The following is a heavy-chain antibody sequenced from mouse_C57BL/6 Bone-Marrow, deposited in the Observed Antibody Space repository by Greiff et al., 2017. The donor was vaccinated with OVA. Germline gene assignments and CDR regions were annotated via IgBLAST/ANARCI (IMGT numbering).Heavy chain of an antibody. D-gene: IGHD2-2*01. CDR3: ARNRGVTSHYYAMDY. V-gene: IGHV2-2*01. J-gene: IGHJ4*01. CDR1: GFSLTSYG. Sequence: VQLKESGPGLVQPSQSLSITCTVSGFSLTSYGVHWVRQSPGKGLEWLGVIWSGGSTDYNAAFISRLSISKDNSKSQVFFKMNSLQADDTAIYYGARNRGVTSHYYAMDYWGQGTSVTVSS. CDR2: IWSGGST.